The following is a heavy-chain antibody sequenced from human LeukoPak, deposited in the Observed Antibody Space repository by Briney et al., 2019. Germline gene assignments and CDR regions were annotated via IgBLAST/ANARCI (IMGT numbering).Heavy chain of an antibody. CDR2: INQGGSAT. CDR1: GFTFSTYW. CDR3: ARTTWSEGVLQQWYFDY. Sequence: PGGSLRLSCAASGFTFSTYWMSWVRQAPGKGLEWVANINQGGSATYYMNSVKGRFTIARDNAKNSLYLQMNSLEAEDTAVYHCARTTWSEGVLQQWYFDYRGQGTLVTVSS. V-gene: IGHV3-7*01. J-gene: IGHJ4*02. D-gene: IGHD6-13*01.